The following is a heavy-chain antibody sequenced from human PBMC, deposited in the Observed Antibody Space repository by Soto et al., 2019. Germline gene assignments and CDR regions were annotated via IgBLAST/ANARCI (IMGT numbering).Heavy chain of an antibody. J-gene: IGHJ4*02. D-gene: IGHD1-26*01. CDR2: INASNGNT. CDR1: GYTFTSYY. V-gene: IGHV1-18*04. Sequence: GASVKVSCKASGYTFTSYYMHWVRQAPGQGLEWMGRINASNGNTNYAQKLQGRVTMTTDTSTSTAYMELRSLRSDDTAVYYCARDRGSYALDYWGQGTLVTVSS. CDR3: ARDRGSYALDY.